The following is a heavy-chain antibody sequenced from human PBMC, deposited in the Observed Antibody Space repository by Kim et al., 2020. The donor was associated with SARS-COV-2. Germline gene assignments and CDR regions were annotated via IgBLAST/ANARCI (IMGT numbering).Heavy chain of an antibody. V-gene: IGHV3-7*03. D-gene: IGHD6-13*01. CDR1: GFTFSSYW. Sequence: GGSLRLSCAASGFTFSSYWMSWVRQAPGKGLEWVANIKQDGSEKYYVDSVKGRFTISRDNAKNSLYLQMNSLRAEDTAVYCCARDYSSSWYGLNYYYYGMDVWGQGTTVTVSS. J-gene: IGHJ6*02. CDR2: IKQDGSEK. CDR3: ARDYSSSWYGLNYYYYGMDV.